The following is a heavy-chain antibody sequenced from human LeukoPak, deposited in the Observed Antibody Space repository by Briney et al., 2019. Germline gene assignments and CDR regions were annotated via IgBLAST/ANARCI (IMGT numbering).Heavy chain of an antibody. D-gene: IGHD1-14*01. V-gene: IGHV3-30*02. CDR1: GFTLSSYG. CDR3: AIYEEPWNYYYYYFMEV. Sequence: PGGSLRPSCAASGFTLSSYGMHSVRQAPGKGLEWVTFIRYDGSNKYYADSVKGRFTISRDNSKNTLYLQMNSLRAKNTAVDYCAIYEEPWNYYYYYFMEVWGQGTTVTVSS. J-gene: IGHJ6*02. CDR2: IRYDGSNK.